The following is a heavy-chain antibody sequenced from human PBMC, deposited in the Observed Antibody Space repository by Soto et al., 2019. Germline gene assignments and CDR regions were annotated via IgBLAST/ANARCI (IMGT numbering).Heavy chain of an antibody. V-gene: IGHV1-69*13. Sequence: EASVKVSCKASGGTFSSYAISWVRQAPGQGLEWMGGIIPIFGTANYAQKFQGRVTITAGESTSTAYMELSSLRSEDTAVYYCARVVQIAAARYDYWGQGTLVTVSS. D-gene: IGHD6-13*01. CDR2: IIPIFGTA. J-gene: IGHJ4*02. CDR3: ARVVQIAAARYDY. CDR1: GGTFSSYA.